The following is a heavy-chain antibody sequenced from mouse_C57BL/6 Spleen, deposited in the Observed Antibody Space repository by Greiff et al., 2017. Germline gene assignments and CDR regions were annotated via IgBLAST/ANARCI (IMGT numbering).Heavy chain of an antibody. V-gene: IGHV5-9*01. D-gene: IGHD4-1*01. Sequence: DVHLVESGGGLVKPGGSLKLSCAASGFTFSSYTMSWVRQTPEKRLEWVATISGGGGNTYYPDSVKGRFTISRDNAKNTLYLQMSSLRSEDTALYYCARQDWSYAMDYWGQGTSVTVSS. J-gene: IGHJ4*01. CDR2: ISGGGGNT. CDR3: ARQDWSYAMDY. CDR1: GFTFSSYT.